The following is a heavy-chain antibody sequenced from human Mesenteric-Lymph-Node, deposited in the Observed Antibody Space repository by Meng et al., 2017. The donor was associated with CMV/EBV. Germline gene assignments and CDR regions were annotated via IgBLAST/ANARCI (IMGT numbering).Heavy chain of an antibody. J-gene: IGHJ6*02. CDR2: INPNTGGT. D-gene: IGHD3-3*01. V-gene: IGHV1-2*02. Sequence: ASALVSCKASGYTFSGYYMHGVRQAPGQGLEWMGWINPNTGGTNSAQKFQGRVTLTRDTSISTAYMELIRLTSDDTAVYYCARGGSIVGPSFWSAVRNYHYGMDVWGQGTTVTVSS. CDR1: GYTFSGYY. CDR3: ARGGSIVGPSFWSAVRNYHYGMDV.